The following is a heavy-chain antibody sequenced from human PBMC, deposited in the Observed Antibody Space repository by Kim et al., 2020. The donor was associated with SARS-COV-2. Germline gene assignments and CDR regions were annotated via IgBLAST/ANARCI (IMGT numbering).Heavy chain of an antibody. CDR1: VGSISSGGYY. D-gene: IGHD3-3*01. Sequence: SETLSLTCTVSVGSISSGGYYWSWIRQHPGKGLEWIGYIYYSGSTYYNPSLKSRVTISVDTSKNQFSLKLSSVTAADTAVYYCARGGVGPPVPPDYWGQGTLVTVSS. J-gene: IGHJ4*02. V-gene: IGHV4-31*03. CDR3: ARGGVGPPVPPDY. CDR2: IYYSGST.